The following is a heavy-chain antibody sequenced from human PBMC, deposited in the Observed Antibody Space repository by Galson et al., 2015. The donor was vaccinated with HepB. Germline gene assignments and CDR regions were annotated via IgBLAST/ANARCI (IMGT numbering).Heavy chain of an antibody. V-gene: IGHV3-23*01. Sequence: SLRLSCAASGFTFGSYAMSWVRQAPGKGLELVASISGSGGSTYYADSVKGRFTISRDNSKNSLYLQMNSLRAEDTAVYYWAKDQGVRGVIGSYFDYWGQGILVTVSS. D-gene: IGHD3-10*01. J-gene: IGHJ4*02. CDR3: AKDQGVRGVIGSYFDY. CDR2: ISGSGGST. CDR1: GFTFGSYA.